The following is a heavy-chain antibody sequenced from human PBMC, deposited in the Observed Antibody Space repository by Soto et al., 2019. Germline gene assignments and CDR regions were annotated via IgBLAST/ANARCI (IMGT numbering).Heavy chain of an antibody. J-gene: IGHJ3*02. Sequence: GESLKISCAASGFTFSSYWMSWVRQAPGKGLEWVANIKQDGSEKYYVDSVKGRFTISRDNAKNSLYLQMNSLRAEDTAVYYCARGLLGYCSSTSCSVMDIWGQGTMVTVSS. CDR2: IKQDGSEK. D-gene: IGHD2-2*01. CDR1: GFTFSSYW. CDR3: ARGLLGYCSSTSCSVMDI. V-gene: IGHV3-7*05.